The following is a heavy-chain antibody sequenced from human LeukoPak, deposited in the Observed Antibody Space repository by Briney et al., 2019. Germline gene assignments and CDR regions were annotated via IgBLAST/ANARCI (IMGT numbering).Heavy chain of an antibody. CDR1: GGSISTYY. J-gene: IGHJ4*02. V-gene: IGHV4-59*12. D-gene: IGHD3-16*02. CDR2: IYYSGTT. CDR3: AGGLGELSPVLDY. Sequence: SETLSLTCTVSGGSISTYYWSWIRQPPGEGLEWIGSIYYSGTTHSNPSLKSRVTISVDKSKNQFSLKLSSVTAADTAVYYCAGGLGELSPVLDYWGQGTLVTVSS.